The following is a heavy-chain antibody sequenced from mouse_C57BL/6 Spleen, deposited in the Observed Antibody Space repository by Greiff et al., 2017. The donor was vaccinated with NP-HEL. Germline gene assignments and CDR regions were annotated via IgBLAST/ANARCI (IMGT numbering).Heavy chain of an antibody. CDR1: GYTFTDYE. V-gene: IGHV1-15*01. Sequence: QVQLQQSGAELVRPGASVTLSCKASGYTFTDYEMHWVKQTPVHGLEWIGAIDPETGGTAYNQKFTGKAIMTADKSSSTDYMELRSLTSEDSAVYYCTRSGSLYSNPYYAMGYWGQGTSVTVSS. CDR3: TRSGSLYSNPYYAMGY. CDR2: IDPETGGT. J-gene: IGHJ4*01. D-gene: IGHD2-5*01.